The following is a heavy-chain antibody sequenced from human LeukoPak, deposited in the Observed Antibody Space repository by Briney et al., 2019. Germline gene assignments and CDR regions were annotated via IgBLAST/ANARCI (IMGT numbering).Heavy chain of an antibody. V-gene: IGHV3-23*01. CDR3: AKGPGIAVAAIP. CDR2: ISGSGGST. Sequence: GFTXXXYAMSWVRQAPGKGLEWVSAISGSGGSTYYADSVKGRFTISRDNSKNTLYLQMNSLRAEDTAVYYCAKGPGIAVAAIPWGQGTLVTVSS. J-gene: IGHJ5*02. CDR1: GFTXXXYA. D-gene: IGHD6-19*01.